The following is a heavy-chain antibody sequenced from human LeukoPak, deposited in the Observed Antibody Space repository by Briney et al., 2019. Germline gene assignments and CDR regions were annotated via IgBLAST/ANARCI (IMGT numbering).Heavy chain of an antibody. CDR2: IYYSGST. J-gene: IGHJ5*02. D-gene: IGHD2-21*02. V-gene: IGHV4-59*01. CDR1: GGSISSYY. CDR3: ARGAPGLAYCGGDCYPPNWFDP. Sequence: SETLSLTCTVSGGSISSYYWSWIRQPPGKGLEWIGYIYYSGSTNYNPSLKSRVTISVDTSKNQFSLKLSSVTAADTAVYYCARGAPGLAYCGGDCYPPNWFDPWGQGTLVTVSS.